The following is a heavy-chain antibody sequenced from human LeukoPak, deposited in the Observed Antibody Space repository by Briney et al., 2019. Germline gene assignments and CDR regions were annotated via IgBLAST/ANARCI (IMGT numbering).Heavy chain of an antibody. J-gene: IGHJ3*02. CDR2: IYYSGST. D-gene: IGHD2-8*01. CDR1: GGSISSGGYY. V-gene: IGHV4-31*03. CDR3: ARYCTNGVCYNDAFDI. Sequence: SETLSLTCTVPGGSISSGGYYWSWIRQHPGKGLEWIGYIYYSGSTYYNPSLKSRVTISVDTSKNQFSLKLSSVTAADTAVYYCARYCTNGVCYNDAFDIWGQGTMVTVSS.